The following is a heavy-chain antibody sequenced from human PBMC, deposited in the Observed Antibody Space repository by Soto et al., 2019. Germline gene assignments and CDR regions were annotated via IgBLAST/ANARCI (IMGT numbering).Heavy chain of an antibody. J-gene: IGHJ6*02. D-gene: IGHD2-2*01. CDR3: ARTCSSTSCYEFSGYYYGMDV. CDR1: GYTFTGYY. CDR2: INPNSGGT. V-gene: IGHV1-2*04. Sequence: GASVKVSCKASGYTFTGYYMHWVRQAPGQGLEWMGWINPNSGGTNYAQKFQGWVTMTRDTSISTAYMELSRLKSDDTAVYYCARTCSSTSCYEFSGYYYGMDVWGHGTTVTVSS.